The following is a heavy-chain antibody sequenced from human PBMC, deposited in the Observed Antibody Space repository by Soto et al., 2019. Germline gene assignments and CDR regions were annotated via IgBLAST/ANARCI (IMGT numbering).Heavy chain of an antibody. Sequence: EVQLVGSGGGLVQPGGSLRLSCAAAGFTFSSYDMHWVRQATGKGLEWVSASGTAGDTYYPGCVKGRFTISRENAKNSLYLQMNSLRADDTAVYYCARGAEFWSGLGGDESDAFDIWGQGTMVTVSS. CDR1: GFTFSSYD. J-gene: IGHJ3*02. V-gene: IGHV3-13*01. CDR3: ARGAEFWSGLGGDESDAFDI. CDR2: SGTAGDT. D-gene: IGHD3-3*01.